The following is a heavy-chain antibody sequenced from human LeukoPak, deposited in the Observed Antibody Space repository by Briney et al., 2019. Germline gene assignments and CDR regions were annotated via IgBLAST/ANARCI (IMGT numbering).Heavy chain of an antibody. CDR2: FSGSGGST. CDR3: AKDQVPYYDSSGYDY. J-gene: IGHJ4*02. CDR1: GFTFSSYA. Sequence: PGGSLRLSCAASGFTFSSYAMSWVRQAPGKGLEWVSAFSGSGGSTYYADSVKGRFTISRDNSKNTLYLQMNSLRAEDTAVYYCAKDQVPYYDSSGYDYWGQGTLVTVSS. V-gene: IGHV3-23*01. D-gene: IGHD3-22*01.